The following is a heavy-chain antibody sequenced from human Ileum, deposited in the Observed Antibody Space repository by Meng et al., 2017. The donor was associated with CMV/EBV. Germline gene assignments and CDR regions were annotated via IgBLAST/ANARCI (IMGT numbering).Heavy chain of an antibody. D-gene: IGHD2-2*01. V-gene: IGHV3-23*01. CDR3: AKGSLLSGAGWFDP. Sequence: GESLKISCAASGFTFSSYAMSWVRQAPGKGLEWVSAISGSGGTTYYADSVKGRFTISRDNSKNTLYLQMNSLRAEDTAVYYCAKGSLLSGAGWFDPWGQGTLVTVSS. CDR2: ISGSGGTT. J-gene: IGHJ5*02. CDR1: GFTFSSYA.